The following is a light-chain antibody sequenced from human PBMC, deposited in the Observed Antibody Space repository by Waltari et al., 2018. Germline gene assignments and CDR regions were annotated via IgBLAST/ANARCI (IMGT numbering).Light chain of an antibody. Sequence: QSALTQPPSASGSPGQSVTISCTGTSTDVVVYNYFSWYQQLPGKAPKLMIYEGSNRPSGFPDRLSGTKSGNTASLTVSGHQAEDEAYYYCSSYTGGNDVGFGGGTKLTVL. V-gene: IGLV2-8*01. CDR1: STDVVVYNY. J-gene: IGLJ2*01. CDR2: EGS. CDR3: SSYTGGNDVG.